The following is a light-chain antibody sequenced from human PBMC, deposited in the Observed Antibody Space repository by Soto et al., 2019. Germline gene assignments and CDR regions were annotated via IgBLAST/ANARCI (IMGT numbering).Light chain of an antibody. CDR1: QSVSSSY. J-gene: IGKJ1*01. V-gene: IGKV3-20*01. CDR2: GAS. CDR3: QQYTGSLWT. Sequence: EVVLTQSPGTLSLSPGERATLSCRASQSVSSSYLAWYQQKSGQAPRLLIYGASSRATGIPDRFSASGSGTDFTLSISRLEPEDFAVYYCQQYTGSLWTFGQGTKVAIK.